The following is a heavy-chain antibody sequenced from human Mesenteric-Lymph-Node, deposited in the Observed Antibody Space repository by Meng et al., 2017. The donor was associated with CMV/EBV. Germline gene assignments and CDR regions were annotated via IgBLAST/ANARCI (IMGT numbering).Heavy chain of an antibody. D-gene: IGHD4-23*01. CDR1: GYSFTNYN. CDR2: INPSGGTT. J-gene: IGHJ3*02. V-gene: IGHV1-46*01. Sequence: ASVKVSCKASGYSFTNYNMHWVRQAPGQGLEWMGIINPSGGTTSYAQKFQGRVTITTDESTSTAYMELSSLRSEDTAVYYCAKTMVVTPDAFDIWGQGTMVTVSS. CDR3: AKTMVVTPDAFDI.